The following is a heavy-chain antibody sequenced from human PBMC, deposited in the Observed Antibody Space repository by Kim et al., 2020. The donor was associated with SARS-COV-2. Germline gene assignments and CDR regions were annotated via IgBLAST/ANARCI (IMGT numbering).Heavy chain of an antibody. Sequence: SIQGQVTISADKSISTAYLQWSSLKASDTAMYYCARRVTGIAAAGREFDYWGQGTLVTVSS. D-gene: IGHD6-13*01. V-gene: IGHV5-51*01. J-gene: IGHJ4*02. CDR3: ARRVTGIAAAGREFDY.